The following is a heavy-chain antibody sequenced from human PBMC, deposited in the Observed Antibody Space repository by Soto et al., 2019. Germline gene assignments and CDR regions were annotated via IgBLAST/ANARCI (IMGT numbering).Heavy chain of an antibody. J-gene: IGHJ6*02. D-gene: IGHD6-13*01. CDR1: GGSFSGYY. Sequence: AETLSLTCAAYGGSFSGYYWSWIRQPPGKGLEWIGEINHSGSTNYNPSLKSRVTISVDTSKNQFSLKLSSVTAADTAVYYCARGGSGTQAGYSSSWRYYYYYGMDVWGQGTTVTVSS. CDR2: INHSGST. V-gene: IGHV4-34*01. CDR3: ARGGSGTQAGYSSSWRYYYYYGMDV.